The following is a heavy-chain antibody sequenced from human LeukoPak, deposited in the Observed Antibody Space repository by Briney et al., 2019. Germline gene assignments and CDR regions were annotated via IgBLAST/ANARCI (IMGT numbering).Heavy chain of an antibody. Sequence: GGSLRLSCAVSGLTFSSYNMNWVRQAPGKGLEWISFISSSSSTIYYADSVKGRFTSSRDNAKNLLFLQMNSLRDEDTAVYYCARIGRGDGYRHPDYWGQGTLVTVSS. D-gene: IGHD5-24*01. J-gene: IGHJ4*02. CDR1: GLTFSSYN. V-gene: IGHV3-48*02. CDR2: ISSSSSTI. CDR3: ARIGRGDGYRHPDY.